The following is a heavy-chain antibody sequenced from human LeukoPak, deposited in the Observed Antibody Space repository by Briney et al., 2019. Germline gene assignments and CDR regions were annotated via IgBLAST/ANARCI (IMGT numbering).Heavy chain of an antibody. CDR3: AKGASGSYYRRYYFDY. Sequence: GGSLRLSCAASGFTFRNSAMSRVRQAPGKGLEWVSTFTGGDGSAYYADSVKGRFTISRDNSKNTLYLQMNSLRAEDTAVYYCAKGASGSYYRRYYFDYWGQGTLVTVSS. CDR1: GFTFRNSA. CDR2: FTGGDGSA. J-gene: IGHJ4*02. D-gene: IGHD1-26*01. V-gene: IGHV3-23*01.